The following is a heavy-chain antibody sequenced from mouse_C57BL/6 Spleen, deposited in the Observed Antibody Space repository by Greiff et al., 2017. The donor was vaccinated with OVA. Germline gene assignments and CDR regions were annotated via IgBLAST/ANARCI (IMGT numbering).Heavy chain of an antibody. J-gene: IGHJ1*03. CDR1: GFTFSSYA. CDR3: ARAIYYYGSSYWYFDV. V-gene: IGHV5-4*03. D-gene: IGHD1-1*01. CDR2: ISDGGSYT. Sequence: DVKLVESGGGLVKPGGSLKLSCAASGFTFSSYAMSWVRQTPGKRLEWVATISDGGSYTSYPDNVKGRVTISRDKAKNNLYLQMSHLKSEDTAMYYCARAIYYYGSSYWYFDVWGTGTTVTVSS.